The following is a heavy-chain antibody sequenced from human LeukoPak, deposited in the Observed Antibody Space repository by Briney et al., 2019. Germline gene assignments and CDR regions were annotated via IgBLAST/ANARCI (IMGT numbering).Heavy chain of an antibody. D-gene: IGHD5-12*01. CDR1: GGSISSYY. CDR3: ARRRGYSGYDWRFDY. J-gene: IGHJ4*02. CDR2: INHSGST. Sequence: PSETLSLTCTVSGGSISSYYWSWIRQPPGKGLEWIGEINHSGSTNYNPSLKSRVTISVDTSKNQFSLKLSSVTAADTAVYYCARRRGYSGYDWRFDYWGQGTLVTVSS. V-gene: IGHV4-34*01.